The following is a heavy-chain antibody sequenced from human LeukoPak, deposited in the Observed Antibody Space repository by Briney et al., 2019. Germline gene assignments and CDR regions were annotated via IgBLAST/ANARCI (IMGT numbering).Heavy chain of an antibody. CDR2: LYSDGTT. Sequence: GGSLRLSCAASGFTVSSHYMNWVRQAPGKGLQWVSVLYSDGTTYYADSVKGRFTISRDNSKNTLYLQMNSLRAEDTAVYYCAKARGYSYGPLDYWGQGTLVTVSS. J-gene: IGHJ4*02. D-gene: IGHD5-18*01. CDR1: GFTVSSHY. V-gene: IGHV3-66*01. CDR3: AKARGYSYGPLDY.